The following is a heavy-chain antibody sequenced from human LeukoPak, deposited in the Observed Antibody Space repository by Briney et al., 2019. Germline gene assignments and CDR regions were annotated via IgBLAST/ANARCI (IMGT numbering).Heavy chain of an antibody. J-gene: IGHJ4*02. CDR1: GFTFSSYA. D-gene: IGHD3-10*01. Sequence: GGSLRLSCAASGFTFSSYAMSWVRQAPGKGLEWVSAISGSGGSTYYADSVKGRFTISRDNSKNTLYLQMNSLRAEGTAVYYCAKGKYYYGSGSYFDYWGQGTLVTVSS. CDR2: ISGSGGST. CDR3: AKGKYYYGSGSYFDY. V-gene: IGHV3-23*01.